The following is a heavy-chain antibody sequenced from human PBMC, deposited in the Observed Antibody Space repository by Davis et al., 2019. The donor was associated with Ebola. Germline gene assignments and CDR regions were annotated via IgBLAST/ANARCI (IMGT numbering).Heavy chain of an antibody. J-gene: IGHJ4*02. CDR2: INPHNGNT. CDR1: GYTFTNYG. CDR3: ARAQLPTTSDH. V-gene: IGHV1-18*04. Sequence: SVKVSCKASGYTFTNYGITWVRQAPGQGLEWVGWINPHNGNTNYAQNVQGRVTITTDTSTSTAYMEVGSLRSDDTAVYYCARAQLPTTSDHWGQGTLVTVSS. D-gene: IGHD1-1*01.